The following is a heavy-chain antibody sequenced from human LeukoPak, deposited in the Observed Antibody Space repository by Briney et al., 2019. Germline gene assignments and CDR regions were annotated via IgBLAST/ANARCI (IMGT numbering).Heavy chain of an antibody. V-gene: IGHV4-59*01. CDR3: ARGGPGGYSSEY. CDR1: GGSISSYY. J-gene: IGHJ4*02. CDR2: IYYSGST. D-gene: IGHD6-13*01. Sequence: SETLSLTCTVSGGSISSYYWSWIRQPPGKGLEWIWYIYYSGSTNYNPSLKSRVTISVDTSKNPFSLKLSSVTAADTAVYYFARGGPGGYSSEYWGQGTLVTVSS.